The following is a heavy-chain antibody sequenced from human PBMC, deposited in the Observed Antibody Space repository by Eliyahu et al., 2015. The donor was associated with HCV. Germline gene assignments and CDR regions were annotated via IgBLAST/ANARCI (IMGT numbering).Heavy chain of an antibody. V-gene: IGHV5-51*01. CDR1: GXTFTTYW. J-gene: IGHJ4*02. D-gene: IGHD1-26*01. Sequence: EVHLVQSEAAVKKPXESLKISCKGSGXTFTTYWIGWVRQMPGKGXEWVAVIFPGDSDTRYSPSFQGQVTISADKXISTAYLQWSSLKASDTAMYHCARLGGGVGETLNYFDFWGQGTLVTVSS. CDR2: IFPGDSDT. CDR3: ARLGGGVGETLNYFDF.